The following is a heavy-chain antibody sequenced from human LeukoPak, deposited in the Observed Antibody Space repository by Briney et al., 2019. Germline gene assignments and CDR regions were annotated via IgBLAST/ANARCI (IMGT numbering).Heavy chain of an antibody. CDR2: IYTSGST. CDR1: GGSISSYY. Sequence: SETLSLTCTVSGGSISSYYWSWIRQPAGKGLEWIGRIYTSGSTNYNPSLKSRVTMSVDTSKNQFSLKVTSVSAADTAVYYCVRDIKKGFDIWGQGTTVPVSS. CDR3: VRDIKKGFDI. J-gene: IGHJ3*02. V-gene: IGHV4-4*07.